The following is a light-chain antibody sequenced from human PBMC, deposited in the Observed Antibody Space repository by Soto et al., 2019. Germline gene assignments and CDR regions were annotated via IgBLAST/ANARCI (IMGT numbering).Light chain of an antibody. V-gene: IGLV1-47*01. CDR1: SSNIGSNY. Sequence: QSVLTQPPSASGTPGQRVTISCSGSSSNIGSNYVYWYQQLPGTAPKLLMYKNNQRPSGVPDRFSGSKSGTSASLAISGLRSEDEAYYYCGAWYDSLNGPVFGGGTKVTVL. CDR3: GAWYDSLNGPV. J-gene: IGLJ3*02. CDR2: KNN.